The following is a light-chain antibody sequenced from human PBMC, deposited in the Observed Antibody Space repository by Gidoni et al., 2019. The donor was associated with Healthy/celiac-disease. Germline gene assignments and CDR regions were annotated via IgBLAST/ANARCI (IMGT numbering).Light chain of an antibody. CDR1: QDISNY. V-gene: IGKV1-33*01. J-gene: IGKJ1*01. CDR3: QQYDILPRWT. CDR2: DAS. Sequence: DIQMTQSPSSLSASVGDRVTITCQASQDISNYLNWYQQKPGKAPKLLIYDASNLETGVPSRFSGSGSGTDFTFTISSLQPEDIATYYCQQYDILPRWTFGQXTKVEIK.